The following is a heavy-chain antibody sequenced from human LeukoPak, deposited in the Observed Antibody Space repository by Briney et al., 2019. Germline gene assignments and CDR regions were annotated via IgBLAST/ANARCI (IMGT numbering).Heavy chain of an antibody. CDR3: ARGPITMVRGAPPNWFDP. Sequence: GGSLRLSCAASGFTSSSYEMNWVRQAPGKGLEWVSYISSSGSTIYYADSVKGRFTISRDNAKNSLYLQMNSLRAEDTAVYYCARGPITMVRGAPPNWFDPWGQGTLVTVSS. CDR1: GFTSSSYE. J-gene: IGHJ5*02. D-gene: IGHD3-10*01. CDR2: ISSSGSTI. V-gene: IGHV3-48*03.